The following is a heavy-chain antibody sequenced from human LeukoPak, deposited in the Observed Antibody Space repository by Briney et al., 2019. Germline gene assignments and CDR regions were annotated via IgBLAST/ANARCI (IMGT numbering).Heavy chain of an antibody. D-gene: IGHD2-8*01. CDR3: ARHGVTGEFDY. Sequence: SETLSLTCTVSGGSISSFYWSWIRHPPVKGLEWIGYIYYSGVTNYNPSLKGRVTISVDTSKNQFSLKLSSVTAADTALYYCARHGVTGEFDYWGLGTLVTVSS. V-gene: IGHV4-59*08. J-gene: IGHJ4*02. CDR2: IYYSGVT. CDR1: GGSISSFY.